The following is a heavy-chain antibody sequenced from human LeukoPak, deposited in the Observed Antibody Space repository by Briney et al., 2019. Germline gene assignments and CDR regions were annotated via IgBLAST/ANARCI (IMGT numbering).Heavy chain of an antibody. J-gene: IGHJ4*02. CDR1: GGSFSGYY. CDR2: INHSGST. D-gene: IGHD6-19*01. CDR3: ARGRGRWLVPYFDY. V-gene: IGHV4-34*01. Sequence: SETLSLTCAVYGGSFSGYYWSWIRQPPGKGLEWIGEINHSGSTNYNPSLKSRVTISVDTPKTQFSLKLSSVTAADTAVYYCARGRGRWLVPYFDYWGQGTLVTVSS.